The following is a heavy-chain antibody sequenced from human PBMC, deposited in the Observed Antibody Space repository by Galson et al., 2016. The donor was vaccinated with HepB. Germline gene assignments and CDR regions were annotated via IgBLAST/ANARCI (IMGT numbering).Heavy chain of an antibody. CDR2: ISWNSYSI. CDR1: GFTFDDYS. CDR3: AKIVETTYDYIWGAPGYFDY. D-gene: IGHD3-16*01. Sequence: SLRLSCAASGFTFDDYSIHWVRQAPGRGLEWVSGISWNSYSIGYADSVKGRFTVSRDNAKNSLYLQMNSLTIEDSALYFCAKIVETTYDYIWGAPGYFDYWGQGTLVIVSS. V-gene: IGHV3-9*01. J-gene: IGHJ4*02.